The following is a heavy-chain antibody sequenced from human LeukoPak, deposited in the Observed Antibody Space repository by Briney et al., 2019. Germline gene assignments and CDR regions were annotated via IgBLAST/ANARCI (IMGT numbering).Heavy chain of an antibody. CDR2: ISTDSTYT. D-gene: IGHD2-15*01. Sequence: PGGSLRLSCAASGFTFSSYPMSWVRQAPGKGLEWVSIISTDSTYTFYAHSVKGRFTISRDNSKDTLYLQMSSPRVEDTAVYFCAKGEGYCGGGTCYRYFDSWGQGTLVTVSS. J-gene: IGHJ4*02. CDR1: GFTFSSYP. V-gene: IGHV3-23*01. CDR3: AKGEGYCGGGTCYRYFDS.